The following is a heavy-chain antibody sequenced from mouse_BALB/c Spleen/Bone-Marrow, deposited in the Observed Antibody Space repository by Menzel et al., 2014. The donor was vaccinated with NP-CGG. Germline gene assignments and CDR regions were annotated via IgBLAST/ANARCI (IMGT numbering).Heavy chain of an antibody. J-gene: IGHJ2*01. CDR2: INPYNDGT. V-gene: IGHV1-14*01. CDR1: GYTLSSYV. CDR3: AKGDNYRYDFDY. D-gene: IGHD2-14*01. Sequence: EVQLQQSGPKLVKPGASVKMSCKASGYTLSSYVMHWVKQKPGQGLEWIGYINPYNDGTKYNEKFKGKATLTSDKSSSTAYMELSSLTSEDSAVYYCAKGDNYRYDFDYWGQGTTLTVSS.